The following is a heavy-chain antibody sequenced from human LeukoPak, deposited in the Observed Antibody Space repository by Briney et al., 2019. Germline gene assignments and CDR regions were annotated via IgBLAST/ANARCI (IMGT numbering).Heavy chain of an antibody. D-gene: IGHD6-19*01. V-gene: IGHV3-7*01. Sequence: GGSLRLSCAASGFTFSSYWMSWVRQAPGKGPEWVANIKQDGSEKYYVDSVKGRFTISRDNAKNSLYLQMNSLRAEDTAVYYCARVSGSGRYRDWGQGTLVTVSS. CDR2: IKQDGSEK. J-gene: IGHJ4*02. CDR3: ARVSGSGRYRD. CDR1: GFTFSSYW.